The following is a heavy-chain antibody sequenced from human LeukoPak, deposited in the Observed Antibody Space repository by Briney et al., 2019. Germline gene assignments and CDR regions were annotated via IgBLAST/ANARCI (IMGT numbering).Heavy chain of an antibody. CDR1: GYTFTSYY. CDR3: ARGGYDIPLDEHFDY. V-gene: IGHV1-46*01. Sequence: ASVKVSCKASGYTFTSYYMHWVRQAPGQGLEWMGIINPSGGSTSYAQKFQGRVTMTRDTSTSTVYVELSSLRSEDTAVYYCARGGYDIPLDEHFDYWGQGTLVTVSS. D-gene: IGHD3-9*01. CDR2: INPSGGST. J-gene: IGHJ4*02.